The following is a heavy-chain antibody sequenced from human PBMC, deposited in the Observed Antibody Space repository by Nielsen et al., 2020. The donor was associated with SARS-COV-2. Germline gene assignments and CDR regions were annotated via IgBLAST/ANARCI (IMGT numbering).Heavy chain of an antibody. V-gene: IGHV1-18*01. Sequence: GESLKISCKGSGYTFTSYGISWVRQAPGQGLEWMGWISAYNGNTNYAQKLQGRVTMTTDTSTSTAYMELRSLRSDDTAVYYCARDEYSTKYYYYGMDVWGQGTTVTVSS. D-gene: IGHD6-6*01. CDR1: GYTFTSYG. CDR2: ISAYNGNT. J-gene: IGHJ6*02. CDR3: ARDEYSTKYYYYGMDV.